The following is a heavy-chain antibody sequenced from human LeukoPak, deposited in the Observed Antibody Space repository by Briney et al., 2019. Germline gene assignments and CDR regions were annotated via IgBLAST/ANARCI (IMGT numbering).Heavy chain of an antibody. Sequence: SETLSLTCTVSGGSISSSSYYWGWIRQPPGKGLEWIGSIYYSGSTYYNPSLKSRVTISVHTSKHHFSLNLSPVTAADPAVYYCARLYYDSSGYYQICYFDYWGQGTLVTVSS. D-gene: IGHD3-22*01. J-gene: IGHJ4*02. CDR2: IYYSGST. CDR1: GGSISSSSYY. V-gene: IGHV4-39*02. CDR3: ARLYYDSSGYYQICYFDY.